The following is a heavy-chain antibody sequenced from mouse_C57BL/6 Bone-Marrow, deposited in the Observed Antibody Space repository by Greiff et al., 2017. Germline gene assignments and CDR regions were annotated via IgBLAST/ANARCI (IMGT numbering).Heavy chain of an antibody. CDR2: IDPENGDT. D-gene: IGHD1-1*01. J-gene: IGHJ2*01. V-gene: IGHV14-4*01. Sequence: VQLQQSGAELVRPGASVKLSCTASGFNIKDDYMHWVKQRPEQGLEWIGWIDPENGDTEYASKFQGKATITADTSSNTAYLQLSSLTSEDTAVYYCTILYYYGSSYYFDYWGQGTTLTVSS. CDR3: TILYYYGSSYYFDY. CDR1: GFNIKDDY.